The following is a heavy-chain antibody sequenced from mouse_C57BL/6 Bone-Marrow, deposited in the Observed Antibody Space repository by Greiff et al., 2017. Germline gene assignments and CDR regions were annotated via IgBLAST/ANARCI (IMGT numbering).Heavy chain of an antibody. CDR2: IYPGDGDT. J-gene: IGHJ1*03. CDR3: ARNSNYGGYWYFDV. V-gene: IGHV1-82*01. CDR1: GYAFSSSW. D-gene: IGHD2-5*01. Sequence: VRLQQSGPELVKPGASVKISCKASGYAFSSSWMNWVKQRPGKGLEWIGRIYPGDGDTNYNGKFKGKATLTADKSSSTAYMQLSSLTSEDSAVYFCARNSNYGGYWYFDVWGTGTTVTVSS.